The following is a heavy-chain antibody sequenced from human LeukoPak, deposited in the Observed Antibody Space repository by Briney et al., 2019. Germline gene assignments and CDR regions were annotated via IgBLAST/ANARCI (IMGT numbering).Heavy chain of an antibody. CDR3: ARGSGSGWPLDR. CDR2: MYAGGTT. Sequence: PGGSLRLSCAASGVIVSRNFMSWVRQAPGKGLQWVAIMYAGGTTDYSDSVRGRFHISRDSSNNTPSLQISSLRAEDTAVYYCARGSGSGWPLDRWGQGALVTVSS. CDR1: GVIVSRNF. J-gene: IGHJ5*02. D-gene: IGHD6-19*01. V-gene: IGHV3-53*01.